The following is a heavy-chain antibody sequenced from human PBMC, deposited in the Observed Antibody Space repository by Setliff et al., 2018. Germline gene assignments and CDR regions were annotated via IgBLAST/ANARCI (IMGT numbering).Heavy chain of an antibody. Sequence: SETLSLTCSVSGGSISNYYWSWIRQPPGKGLEWIGYIQNGGNTKYNPSLGSRITMSVDTSKNQFSLTLSSVTAADTAVYYCARETTMTYYFYYMDVWGKGTTVTVSS. CDR3: ARETTMTYYFYYMDV. V-gene: IGHV4-59*12. CDR2: IQNGGNT. D-gene: IGHD4-17*01. CDR1: GGSISNYY. J-gene: IGHJ6*03.